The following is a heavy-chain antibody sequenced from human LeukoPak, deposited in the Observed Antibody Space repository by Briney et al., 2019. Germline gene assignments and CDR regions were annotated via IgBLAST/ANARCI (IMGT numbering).Heavy chain of an antibody. CDR1: GASISSGDYH. D-gene: IGHD2-21*01. Sequence: SETLSLTCTVSGASISSGDYHWSWIRQHPGKGLEWIGNDGSTSYNPSLKSRLTISVDTSKNHFSLRLSSVTAADTAIYYCAIYFVGGGGRGTWGQETLVTVSS. CDR3: AIYFVGGGGRGT. V-gene: IGHV4-31*03. CDR2: DGST. J-gene: IGHJ4*02.